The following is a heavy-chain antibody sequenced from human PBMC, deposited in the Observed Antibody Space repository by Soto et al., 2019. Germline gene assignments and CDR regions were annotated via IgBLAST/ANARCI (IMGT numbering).Heavy chain of an antibody. CDR3: ARREYCSRCYWGYMDV. CDR2: TYYRSKWKN. CDR1: GDSVSSNTAT. D-gene: IGHD2-15*01. V-gene: IGHV6-1*01. Sequence: SQTLSLTCVISGDSVSSNTATWNWIRQSPSRGLEWLGRTYYRSKWKNDYAVSVKSRIIVTPDTSKNQFSLQLNSVTPEDTAVYYCARREYCSRCYWGYMDVWGKGTTVTVSS. J-gene: IGHJ6*03.